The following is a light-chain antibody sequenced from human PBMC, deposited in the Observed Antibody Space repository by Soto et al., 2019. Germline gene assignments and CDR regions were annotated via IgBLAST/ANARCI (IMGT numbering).Light chain of an antibody. V-gene: IGKV3-11*01. CDR2: DAS. CDR3: QQRSNWPLT. J-gene: IGKJ4*01. CDR1: QSVSSY. Sequence: EIVLTQSPATLSLSPGERATLSCRASQSVSSYLAWYKQKPGQAPRLLMSDASNRATGIPARFSGSGSGTDVTLSSSSLEPEDVAVYYCQQRSNWPLTFGGGTKVEIK.